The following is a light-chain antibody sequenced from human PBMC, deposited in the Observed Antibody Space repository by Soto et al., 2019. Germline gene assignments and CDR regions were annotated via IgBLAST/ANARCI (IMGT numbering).Light chain of an antibody. CDR2: DAS. CDR1: QSVSSW. J-gene: IGKJ1*01. Sequence: DIQMTQTPATLSAFAGDRVTVTCRASQSVSSWVAWYQEKPGRGPKLLIYDASTWQSGVPSRFIGSGSGTEFTLTSTSLQPDAFATYYCQHYNTYSPGTFGQGTRVEVK. CDR3: QHYNTYSPGT. V-gene: IGKV1-5*01.